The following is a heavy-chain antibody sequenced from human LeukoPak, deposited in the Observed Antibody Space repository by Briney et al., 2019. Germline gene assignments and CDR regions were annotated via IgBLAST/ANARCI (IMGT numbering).Heavy chain of an antibody. Sequence: GGSLRLSCAASGFTFSSYGITWVRQAPGKGLEWVSVIYSGGSTYYADSVKGRFTISRDNAKNSLYLQMNSLRAEDTATYYCAGSLHYWGQGIQVTVSS. CDR2: IYSGGST. V-gene: IGHV3-66*01. CDR1: GFTFSSYG. J-gene: IGHJ4*02. CDR3: AGSLHY.